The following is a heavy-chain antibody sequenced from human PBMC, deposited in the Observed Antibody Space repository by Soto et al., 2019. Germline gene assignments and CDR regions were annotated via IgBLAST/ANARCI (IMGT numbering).Heavy chain of an antibody. CDR1: GFTFSSYA. CDR2: ISGSGGST. Sequence: HPGGSLRLSCAASGFTFSSYAMSWVRQAPGKGLEWVSAISGSGGSTYYADSVKGRFTISRDNSKNTLYLQMNSLRAEDTAVYYCAKVRGIAAAGTRYFDYWGQGTLVTVSS. D-gene: IGHD6-13*01. CDR3: AKVRGIAAAGTRYFDY. J-gene: IGHJ4*02. V-gene: IGHV3-23*01.